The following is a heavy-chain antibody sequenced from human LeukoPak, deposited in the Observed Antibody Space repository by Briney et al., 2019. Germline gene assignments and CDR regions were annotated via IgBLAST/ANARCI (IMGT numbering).Heavy chain of an antibody. V-gene: IGHV4-34*01. J-gene: IGHJ4*02. CDR2: INHSGST. D-gene: IGHD3-10*01. CDR3: ARATLLYGSGSYVCFDY. Sequence: SETLSLTCAVYGGSFSGYYWSWIRQPPGKGLEWIGEINHSGSTNYNPSLKSRVTISVDTSKNQFSLKLSSVTAADTAVYYCARATLLYGSGSYVCFDYWGQGTLATVSS. CDR1: GGSFSGYY.